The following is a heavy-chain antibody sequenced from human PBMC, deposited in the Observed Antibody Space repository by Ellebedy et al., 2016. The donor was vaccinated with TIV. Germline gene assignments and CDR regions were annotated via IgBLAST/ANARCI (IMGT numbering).Heavy chain of an antibody. CDR1: GYSFTSYW. Sequence: GESLKISXKGSGYSFTSYWIGWVRQMPGKGLEWMGIIYPGDSDTRYSPSFQGQVTISADKSISTAYLQWSSLKASDTAMYYCARCAGFLERCDWFDPWGQGTLVTVSS. D-gene: IGHD3-3*01. CDR2: IYPGDSDT. CDR3: ARCAGFLERCDWFDP. J-gene: IGHJ5*02. V-gene: IGHV5-51*01.